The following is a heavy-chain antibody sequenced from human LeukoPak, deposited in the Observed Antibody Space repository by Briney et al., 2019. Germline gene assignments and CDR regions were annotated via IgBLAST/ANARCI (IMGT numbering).Heavy chain of an antibody. Sequence: PGGSLRLSRAASGFTLSSAWMSWVRQAPGKGLEWVGRIKTKTDGGTPDYAAPVKGRFSISRDDSRNTLYLQMNSLKTEDTAVYYCTTYRVGEQWMIPNYWGQGTLVTVSS. D-gene: IGHD6-19*01. CDR3: TTYRVGEQWMIPNY. V-gene: IGHV3-15*01. CDR1: GFTLSSAW. J-gene: IGHJ4*02. CDR2: IKTKTDGGTP.